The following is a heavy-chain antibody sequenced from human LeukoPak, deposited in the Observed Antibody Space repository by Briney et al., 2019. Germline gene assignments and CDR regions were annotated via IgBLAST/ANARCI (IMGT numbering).Heavy chain of an antibody. J-gene: IGHJ4*02. V-gene: IGHV1-2*06. CDR3: ARDYCSSTSCLFDY. Sequence: ASVNVSCKASGYTFTSYGISWVRQAPGQGLEWMGRINPNSGDTNYAQKFQGRVTMTRDTSNSTAYMELSRLRSDDTAVYYCARDYCSSTSCLFDYWGQGTLVTVSS. D-gene: IGHD2-2*01. CDR1: GYTFTSYG. CDR2: INPNSGDT.